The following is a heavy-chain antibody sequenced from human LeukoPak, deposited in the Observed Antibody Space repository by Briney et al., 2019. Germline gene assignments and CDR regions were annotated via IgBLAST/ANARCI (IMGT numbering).Heavy chain of an antibody. V-gene: IGHV4-4*07. CDR2: IYTRGST. Sequence: PSETLSLTCTVSRGSISIYYGSWIRHPAGEGLEGSGRIYTRGSTNYNPSLKSRVTSSVDTSKTQFSLKLSSVTAADSAVYYCASQIRKVAATPFDYWGQGTLVTVSS. D-gene: IGHD2-15*01. CDR1: RGSISIYY. CDR3: ASQIRKVAATPFDY. J-gene: IGHJ4*02.